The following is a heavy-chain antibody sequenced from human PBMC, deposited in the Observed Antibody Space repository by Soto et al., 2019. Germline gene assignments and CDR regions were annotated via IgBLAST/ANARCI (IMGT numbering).Heavy chain of an antibody. CDR1: GYTFTSYY. Sequence: ASVKVSCKASGYTFTSYYMHWVRQAPGQGLEWMGIINPSGGSTSYAQKFQGRVTMTRDTSTSTVYMELSSLRSEDTAVYYCASNTVATPGSWVAFDIWGQGTMVTVSS. CDR3: ASNTVATPGSWVAFDI. V-gene: IGHV1-46*01. D-gene: IGHD4-17*01. J-gene: IGHJ3*02. CDR2: INPSGGST.